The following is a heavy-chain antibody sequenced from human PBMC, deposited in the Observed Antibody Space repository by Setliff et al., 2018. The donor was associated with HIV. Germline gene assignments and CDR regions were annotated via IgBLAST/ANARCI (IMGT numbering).Heavy chain of an antibody. Sequence: GGSLRLSCVATGFTFSNYAMTWVRQSPGKGLEWVSSISASGHRVYYADSVEGRFTISRLNNRNTMFLQMNSLRAEDTALYYCAKDRGGSRYHMDVWGKGTTVTVSS. D-gene: IGHD1-26*01. CDR1: GFTFSNYA. CDR2: ISASGHRV. J-gene: IGHJ6*03. CDR3: AKDRGGSRYHMDV. V-gene: IGHV3-23*01.